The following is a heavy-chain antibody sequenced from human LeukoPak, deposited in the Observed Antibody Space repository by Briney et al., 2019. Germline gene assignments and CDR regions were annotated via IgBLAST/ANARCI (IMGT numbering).Heavy chain of an antibody. CDR3: AKSVPAAMSSWFDP. CDR1: GFSLSTSGMC. Sequence: SGPTLVNPTQTLTLTCTFSGFSLSTSGMCVSWIRQPPGKALEWLARIDWDDDKYYSTSLKTRLTISKDTSKNQVVLTMTNMDPVDTATYYCAKSVPAAMSSWFDPWGQGTLVTVSS. V-gene: IGHV2-70*11. D-gene: IGHD2-2*01. CDR2: IDWDDDK. J-gene: IGHJ5*02.